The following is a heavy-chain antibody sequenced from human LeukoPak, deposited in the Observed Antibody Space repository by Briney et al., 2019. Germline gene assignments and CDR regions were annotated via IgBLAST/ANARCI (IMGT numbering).Heavy chain of an antibody. J-gene: IGHJ4*02. Sequence: PGGSLRLSCAASGFTVSSNYMSWVRQAPGKGLEWVSVIYSGGSTYYADSVKGRFTIFRDNSKNTLYLQMNSLRAEDTAVYYCARGKVAAAGRLDRFDYWGQGTLVTVSS. CDR1: GFTVSSNY. D-gene: IGHD6-13*01. CDR3: ARGKVAAAGRLDRFDY. V-gene: IGHV3-66*02. CDR2: IYSGGST.